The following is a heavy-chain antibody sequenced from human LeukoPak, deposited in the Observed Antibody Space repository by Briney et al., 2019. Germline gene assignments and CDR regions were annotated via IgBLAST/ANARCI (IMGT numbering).Heavy chain of an antibody. CDR1: GFTFSSYA. V-gene: IGHV3-23*01. CDR3: AKPYYYDSSGYYINDAFDI. D-gene: IGHD3-22*01. CDR2: ISGSGGST. Sequence: GGSLRLSCAASGFTFSSYAMSWDRQAPGKRLEWVSAISGSGGSTYYADSVKGRFTISRDNSKNTLYLQMNSLRAEDTAVYYCAKPYYYDSSGYYINDAFDIWGQGTMVTVSS. J-gene: IGHJ3*02.